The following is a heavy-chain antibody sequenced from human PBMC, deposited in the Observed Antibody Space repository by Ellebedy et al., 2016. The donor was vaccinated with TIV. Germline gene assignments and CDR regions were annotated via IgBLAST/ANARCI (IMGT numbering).Heavy chain of an antibody. CDR2: IWYDGSNK. D-gene: IGHD6-19*01. Sequence: PGGSLRLSCAASGFTFSSYGMHWVRQAPGKGLEWVAVIWYDGSNKYYADSVKGRFTISIDNSKNTLYLQMNSLRAEDTAVYYCARDTVAGTGDFDYWGQGTLVTVSS. V-gene: IGHV3-33*08. CDR3: ARDTVAGTGDFDY. J-gene: IGHJ4*02. CDR1: GFTFSSYG.